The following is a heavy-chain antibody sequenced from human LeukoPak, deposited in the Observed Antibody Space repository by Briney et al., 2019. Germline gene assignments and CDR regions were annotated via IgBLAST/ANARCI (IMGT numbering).Heavy chain of an antibody. J-gene: IGHJ4*02. CDR3: ARGAYYYDSSGYY. D-gene: IGHD3-22*01. CDR2: ISYDGSNK. Sequence: RSGGSLRLSCAASGFTFSSYAMHWVRQAPGKGLEWVAVISYDGSNKYYADSVKGRFTISRDNSKNTLYLQMNSLRAEDTAVYYCARGAYYYDSSGYYWGQGTLVTVSS. CDR1: GFTFSSYA. V-gene: IGHV3-30-3*01.